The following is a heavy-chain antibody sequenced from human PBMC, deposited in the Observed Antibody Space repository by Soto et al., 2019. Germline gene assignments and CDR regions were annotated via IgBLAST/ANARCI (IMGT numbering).Heavy chain of an antibody. CDR1: GYTFTSYD. CDR3: AREPGGYSYGQPCYYYYYGMDV. Sequence: GASVKVSCKASGYTFTSYDINWVRQATGQGLEWMGWMNPNSGNTGYAQKFQGRVTMTRNTSISTAYMELSSLRSGDTAVYYCAREPGGYSYGQPCYYYYYGMDVWGQGTTVTVSS. V-gene: IGHV1-8*01. CDR2: MNPNSGNT. D-gene: IGHD5-18*01. J-gene: IGHJ6*02.